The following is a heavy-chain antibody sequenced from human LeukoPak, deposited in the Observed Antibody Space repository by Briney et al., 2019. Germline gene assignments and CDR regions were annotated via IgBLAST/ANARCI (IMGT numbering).Heavy chain of an antibody. J-gene: IGHJ5*02. CDR3: ARDIPRYCSSTSCSVEGGGHNWFDP. Sequence: PSETLSLTCTVSGGSISSYYWSWIRQPPGKGLEWIGYIYYTGSTNYNPSLKSRVTISVDTSKNQFSLKLSSVTAADTAVYYCARDIPRYCSSTSCSVEGGGHNWFDPWGQGTLVTVSS. D-gene: IGHD2-2*01. CDR2: IYYTGST. V-gene: IGHV4-59*01. CDR1: GGSISSYY.